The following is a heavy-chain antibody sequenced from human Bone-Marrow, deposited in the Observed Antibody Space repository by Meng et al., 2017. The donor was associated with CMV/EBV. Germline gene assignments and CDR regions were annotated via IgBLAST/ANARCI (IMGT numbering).Heavy chain of an antibody. Sequence: SETLSLTCAAYGGSFSGYYWSWIRQPPGKGLEWIGEINHSGSTNYNPSLKSRVTISVDTSKNKFSLKLSSVTAADTAVYYCASHHTIDSSGGYGRAFEIWGQGTMVTVSS. CDR3: ASHHTIDSSGGYGRAFEI. J-gene: IGHJ3*02. D-gene: IGHD6-19*01. CDR2: INHSGST. V-gene: IGHV4-34*01. CDR1: GGSFSGYY.